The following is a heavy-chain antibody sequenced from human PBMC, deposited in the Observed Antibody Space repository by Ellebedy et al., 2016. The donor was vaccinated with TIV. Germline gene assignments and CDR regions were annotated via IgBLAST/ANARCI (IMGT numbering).Heavy chain of an antibody. D-gene: IGHD1-26*01. Sequence: GESLKISCAASGFTFSSYAMTWVRQAPGKGLERVSGIVGCGGRRSYADSVEGRLPVSRDTSKNTLYLQLNSLRVEDSAVYYCAKDPGGGSDYYFDDWGQGTLVTVSS. J-gene: IGHJ4*02. CDR2: IVGCGGRR. CDR3: AKDPGGGSDYYFDD. V-gene: IGHV3-23*01. CDR1: GFTFSSYA.